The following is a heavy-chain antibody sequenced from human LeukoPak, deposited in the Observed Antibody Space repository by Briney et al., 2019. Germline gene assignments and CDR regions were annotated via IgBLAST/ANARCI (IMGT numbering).Heavy chain of an antibody. CDR3: ARVSVDLDAFDI. Sequence: AGGSLRLSCAASGYTFTSYHMHWVRQAPGQGLEWMGIINPSGGSTSYAQKFQGRVTMTRDTSRSTVYMELSSLRSEDTAVYYCARVSVDLDAFDIWGQGTMVTVSS. CDR2: INPSGGST. CDR1: GYTFTSYH. V-gene: IGHV1-46*01. J-gene: IGHJ3*02.